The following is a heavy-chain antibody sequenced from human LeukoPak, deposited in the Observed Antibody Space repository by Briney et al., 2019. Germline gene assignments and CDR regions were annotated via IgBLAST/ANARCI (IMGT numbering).Heavy chain of an antibody. Sequence: PSETLSLTCTVSSGSISTSNYYWGWVRQPPGKALEWIGNIFYSGSTYYSPSLKSRVTISVDTSKNQFSLKLSSVTAADTAVYYCARLGQWLADRDVWGKGTTVTISS. CDR2: IFYSGST. CDR1: SGSISTSNYY. J-gene: IGHJ6*04. CDR3: ARLGQWLADRDV. D-gene: IGHD6-19*01. V-gene: IGHV4-39*01.